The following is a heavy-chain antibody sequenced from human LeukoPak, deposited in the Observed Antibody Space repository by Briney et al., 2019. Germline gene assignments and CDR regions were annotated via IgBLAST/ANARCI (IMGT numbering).Heavy chain of an antibody. V-gene: IGHV3-7*01. J-gene: IGHJ3*02. Sequence: GGSLRLSCAASGFTFSNYWMTWVRQAPGKGLEWVANIKQDGSEKYYVDSVKGRFTISRDNAKNSLYLQMNSLRAEDTAVYYCARDGYSSSWYSDDAFDIWGQGTMVTVSS. D-gene: IGHD6-13*01. CDR3: ARDGYSSSWYSDDAFDI. CDR1: GFTFSNYW. CDR2: IKQDGSEK.